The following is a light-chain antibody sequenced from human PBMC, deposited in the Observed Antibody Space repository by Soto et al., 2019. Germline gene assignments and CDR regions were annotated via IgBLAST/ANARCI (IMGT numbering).Light chain of an antibody. V-gene: IGLV1-47*01. CDR2: RNN. CDR3: AAWDDSLSGVV. Sequence: QSVLTQPPSASGTPGQRVTISCYGSSSNIGSNYVYWYQQLPGTAPKLLIYRNNQRPSGVPDRFSGSKSGTSASLDISGLRSEDEADYYCAAWDDSLSGVVFGGGTKLTVL. CDR1: SSNIGSNY. J-gene: IGLJ2*01.